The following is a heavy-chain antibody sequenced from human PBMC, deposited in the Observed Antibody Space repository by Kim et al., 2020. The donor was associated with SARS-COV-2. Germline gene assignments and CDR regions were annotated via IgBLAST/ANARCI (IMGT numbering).Heavy chain of an antibody. D-gene: IGHD2-2*01. V-gene: IGHV3-21*01. Sequence: GGTYINCADSVKDRLTIASDEAKNSLYLQMDSLRAEDTAVYYCARVTYHDYWGQGTLVTVSS. CDR2: GGTYI. CDR3: ARVTYHDY. J-gene: IGHJ4*02.